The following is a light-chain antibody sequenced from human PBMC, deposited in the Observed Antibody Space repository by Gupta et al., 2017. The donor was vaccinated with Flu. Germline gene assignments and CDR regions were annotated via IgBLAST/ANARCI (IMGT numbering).Light chain of an antibody. CDR1: SSDVGNDKY. Sequence: SSDVGNDKYVFWYQRHPGKVPKLIIYEVSGRPSGVSDRFSGPKSGNTASLTISGLQAEEEADYYCSSFTSSSTLLFGGGTKVTVL. CDR2: EVS. CDR3: SSFTSSSTLL. V-gene: IGLV2-14*01. J-gene: IGLJ3*02.